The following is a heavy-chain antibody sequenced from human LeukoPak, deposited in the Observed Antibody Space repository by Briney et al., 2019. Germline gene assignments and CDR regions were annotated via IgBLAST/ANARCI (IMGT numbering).Heavy chain of an antibody. D-gene: IGHD4-17*01. CDR1: GFTFSSYG. CDR3: AKGMTTGYYFDY. V-gene: IGHV3-30*02. J-gene: IGHJ4*02. CDR2: IRYDGSNK. Sequence: GGSLRLSCAASGFTFSSYGMHWVRQAPGKGLEWVAFIRYDGSNKYYADFVKGRFTISRDNSKNTLYLQMNSLRAEDTAVYYCAKGMTTGYYFDYWGQGTLVTVSS.